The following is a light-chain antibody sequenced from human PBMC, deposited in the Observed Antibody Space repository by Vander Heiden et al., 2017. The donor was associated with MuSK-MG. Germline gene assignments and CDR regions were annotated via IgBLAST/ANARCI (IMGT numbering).Light chain of an antibody. CDR1: QGISNY. V-gene: IGKV1-39*01. CDR3: QQCDTTPLT. CDR2: AAS. Sequence: DFQMTHSPSSLSASVGDRVTITCQASQGISNYLNWYQQKPGKAPKLLIYAASSLQSGVPSRFSGSGSGTDFTLTISSLQPEDFATYYCQQCDTTPLTFGGGTRVEI. J-gene: IGKJ4*02.